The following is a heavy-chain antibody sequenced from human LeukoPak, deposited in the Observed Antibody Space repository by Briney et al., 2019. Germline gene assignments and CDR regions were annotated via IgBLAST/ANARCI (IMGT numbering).Heavy chain of an antibody. J-gene: IGHJ5*02. CDR3: ARAPQGDSSGYYVTRFWFDP. CDR1: GGSISSYY. V-gene: IGHV4-59*08. Sequence: SETLSLTCTVSGGSISSYYWSWIRQPPGKGLEWIGYIYYSGSTNYNPSLKSRVTISVDTSKNQLSLKLSSVTAADTAVYYCARAPQGDSSGYYVTRFWFDPWGQGTLVTVSS. CDR2: IYYSGST. D-gene: IGHD3-22*01.